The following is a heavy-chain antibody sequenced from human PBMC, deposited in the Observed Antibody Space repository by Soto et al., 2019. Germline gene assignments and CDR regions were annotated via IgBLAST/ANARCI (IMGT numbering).Heavy chain of an antibody. V-gene: IGHV3-33*01. CDR3: ARDLSGTIDY. Sequence: VGSLRLSCAASGFTFSNFGMHWVRQAPGKGLEWVARMWHDGNKAFYTDSVKGRFTISRDISKNTLYLQMNSLRAEDTAVYYCARDLSGTIDYWGQGTLVTVSS. D-gene: IGHD1-7*01. CDR2: MWHDGNKA. CDR1: GFTFSNFG. J-gene: IGHJ4*02.